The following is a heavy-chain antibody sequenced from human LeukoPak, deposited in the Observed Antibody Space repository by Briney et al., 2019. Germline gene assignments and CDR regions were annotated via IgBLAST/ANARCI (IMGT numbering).Heavy chain of an antibody. CDR2: MNPNSGNT. CDR1: GYTFTSYD. J-gene: IGHJ4*02. V-gene: IGHV1-8*01. CDR3: ARGGNRQQLVNN. Sequence: ASVKVSCKASGYTFTSYDINWVRQATGQGLEWMGRMNPNSGNTGYAQKFQGRVTMTRNTSISTAYMELSSLRSEDTAVYYCARGGNRQQLVNNWGQGTLVTVSS. D-gene: IGHD6-13*01.